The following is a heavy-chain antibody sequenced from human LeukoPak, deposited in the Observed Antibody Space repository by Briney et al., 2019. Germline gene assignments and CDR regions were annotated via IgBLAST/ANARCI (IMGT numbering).Heavy chain of an antibody. D-gene: IGHD2-2*01. Sequence: GASVKVSCKASGYTFTGCYMHWVRQAPGQGLEWMGWINPISGGTNYALKFQGRVTMTRDTSISTAYMELSRLRSDDTAMYYCATEEAGLGTSWTNWFDPWGQGTLVTVSS. CDR1: GYTFTGCY. V-gene: IGHV1-2*02. CDR2: INPISGGT. CDR3: ATEEAGLGTSWTNWFDP. J-gene: IGHJ5*02.